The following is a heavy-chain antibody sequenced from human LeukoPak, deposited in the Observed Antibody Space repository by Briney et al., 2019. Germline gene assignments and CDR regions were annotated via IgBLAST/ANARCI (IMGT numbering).Heavy chain of an antibody. CDR3: AKDGIGGIYYDSSGYFDY. CDR1: GFTFNNYA. J-gene: IGHJ4*02. CDR2: ISGSGGST. Sequence: GGSLRLSCAASGFTFNNYAMSWVRQAPGKGLEWVSAISGSGGSTYYADPLKGRFTISGDNSKNTLYLQMNSLRAEDTALYYCAKDGIGGIYYDSSGYFDYWGQGTLVTVSS. D-gene: IGHD3-22*01. V-gene: IGHV3-23*01.